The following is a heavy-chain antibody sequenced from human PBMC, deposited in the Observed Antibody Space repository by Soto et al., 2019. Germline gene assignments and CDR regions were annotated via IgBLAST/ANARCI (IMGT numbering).Heavy chain of an antibody. V-gene: IGHV1-18*01. CDR3: ARGRYGEY. CDR2: ISAHNGNT. J-gene: IGHJ4*02. Sequence: QVHLVQSGAEVKKPGASVKVSCKGSGYAFTTYGITWVRQAPGQGLEWMGWISAHNGNTNYAQKLQGRVTVTRDTSTSTAYMALRSLRSEDTAVYYCARGRYGEYWGQGALVTVSS. CDR1: GYAFTTYG. D-gene: IGHD3-10*01.